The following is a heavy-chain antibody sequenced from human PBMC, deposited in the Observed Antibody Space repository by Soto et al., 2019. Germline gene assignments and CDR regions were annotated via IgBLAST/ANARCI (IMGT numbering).Heavy chain of an antibody. CDR2: IYYSGST. V-gene: IGHV4-30-4*01. Sequence: QVQLQESGPGLVKPSQTLSLTCTVSGGSISSGDYYWSWIRQPPGKGLEWIGYIYYSGSTYYNPSLKSRVTISVDTSKNHFSLTLSSVTAADTAVYSCATGIAVAGVLAPWGPGTLVTVSS. CDR3: ATGIAVAGVLAP. CDR1: GGSISSGDYY. D-gene: IGHD6-19*01. J-gene: IGHJ5*02.